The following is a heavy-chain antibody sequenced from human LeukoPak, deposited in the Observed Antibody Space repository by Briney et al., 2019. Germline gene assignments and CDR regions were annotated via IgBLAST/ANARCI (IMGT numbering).Heavy chain of an antibody. Sequence: SQTLSLTCTVSGGSISSGSYYWSWTRQPAGKGLEWIGRIYTSGSTNYNPSLKSRVTISVDTSKNQFSLKLSSVTAADTAVYYCARDDYDSSGYYYESWFDPWGQGTLVTVSS. J-gene: IGHJ5*02. D-gene: IGHD3-22*01. CDR1: GGSISSGSYY. V-gene: IGHV4-61*02. CDR3: ARDDYDSSGYYYESWFDP. CDR2: IYTSGST.